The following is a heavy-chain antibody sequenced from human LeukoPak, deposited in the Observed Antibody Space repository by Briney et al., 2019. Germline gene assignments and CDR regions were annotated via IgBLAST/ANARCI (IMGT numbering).Heavy chain of an antibody. CDR2: ISYDGSNK. J-gene: IGHJ3*02. V-gene: IGHV3-30-3*01. D-gene: IGHD3-22*01. CDR3: ARGQYYCDSSGYPGAFDI. CDR1: GFTFSSYA. Sequence: GGSLRLSCAASGFTFSSYAMHWVRQAPGKGLEWVAVISYDGSNKYYADSVKGRFTISRDNSKNTLYLQMNSLRAEDTAVYYCARGQYYCDSSGYPGAFDIWGQGTMVTVSS.